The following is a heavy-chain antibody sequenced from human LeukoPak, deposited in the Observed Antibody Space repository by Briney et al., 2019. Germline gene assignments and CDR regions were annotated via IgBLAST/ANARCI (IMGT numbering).Heavy chain of an antibody. D-gene: IGHD6-13*01. CDR3: ARDRLPIAAAGLAPY. CDR2: ISSSSSYI. V-gene: IGHV3-21*01. J-gene: IGHJ4*02. CDR1: GFTFSSYS. Sequence: GGSLRLSCAASGFTFSSYSMTWVRQAPGKGLEWVSSISSSSSYIYYADSVKGRFTISRDNAKNSLYLQMNSLRAEDTAVYYCARDRLPIAAAGLAPYWGQGTLVTVSS.